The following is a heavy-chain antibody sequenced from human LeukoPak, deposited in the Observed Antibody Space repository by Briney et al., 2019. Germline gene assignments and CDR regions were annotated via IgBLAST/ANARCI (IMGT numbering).Heavy chain of an antibody. J-gene: IGHJ4*02. D-gene: IGHD3-10*01. Sequence: ASVKVSCKASGYTFTGYYMHWVRQAPGQGLEWMGWINPNSGGTNYAQKFQGRVTMTRDTSISTAYMELSRLRSGDTAVYYCARIGSMVRGVIVLPFDYWGQGTLVTVSS. CDR1: GYTFTGYY. CDR2: INPNSGGT. CDR3: ARIGSMVRGVIVLPFDY. V-gene: IGHV1-2*02.